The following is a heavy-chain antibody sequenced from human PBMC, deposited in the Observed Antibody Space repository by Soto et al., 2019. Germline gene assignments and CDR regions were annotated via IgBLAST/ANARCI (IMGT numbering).Heavy chain of an antibody. CDR3: ARRGSYYDFWSGQTDGYMDV. CDR2: MNPNSGNT. CDR1: GYTFTSYD. V-gene: IGHV1-8*01. Sequence: GASVKVSCKASGYTFTSYDINWVRQATGQGLEWMGWMNPNSGNTGYTQKFQGRVTMTRNTSISTAYMELSSLRSEDTAVYYCARRGSYYDFWSGQTDGYMDVWGKGTTVTVSS. D-gene: IGHD3-3*01. J-gene: IGHJ6*03.